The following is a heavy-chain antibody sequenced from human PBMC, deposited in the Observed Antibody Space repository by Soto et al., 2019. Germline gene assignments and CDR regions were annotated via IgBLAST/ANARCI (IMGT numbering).Heavy chain of an antibody. D-gene: IGHD3-3*01. V-gene: IGHV3-66*01. CDR2: IYSGGST. Sequence: GGSLRLSCAASGFTVSSNYMSWVRQAPGKGLEWVSVIYSGGSTYYADSVKGRFTISRDNSKNTLYLQMNSLRAEDTAVYYCARGGDYYDFWSGNMDVWGKGTTVTVSS. CDR3: ARGGDYYDFWSGNMDV. CDR1: GFTVSSNY. J-gene: IGHJ6*03.